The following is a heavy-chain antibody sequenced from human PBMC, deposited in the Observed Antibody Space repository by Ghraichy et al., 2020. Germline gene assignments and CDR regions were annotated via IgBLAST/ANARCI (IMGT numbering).Heavy chain of an antibody. CDR3: ARGVYCGADCYDY. D-gene: IGHD2-21*01. J-gene: IGHJ4*02. CDR1: GYTFTSFY. Sequence: ASVKVSCKASGYTFTSFYLHWVRLAPGQGLEWMGIINPSDGSTGYAQNFQGRVTMTRDTSTTTVYMELSSLRSEDTAVYYCARGVYCGADCYDYWGQGTLVTVSS. V-gene: IGHV1-46*03. CDR2: INPSDGST.